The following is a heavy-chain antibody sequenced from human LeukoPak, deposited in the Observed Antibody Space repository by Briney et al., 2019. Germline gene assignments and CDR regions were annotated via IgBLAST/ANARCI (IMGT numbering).Heavy chain of an antibody. CDR1: GGSISSSRYH. J-gene: IGHJ4*02. V-gene: IGHV4-39*01. D-gene: IGHD3-3*01. Sequence: PSETLSLTCTVSGGSISSSRYHWGGIRQPPGKGLARIGSIYYSGSTYYNPSLKSRVTISVDTSKNQFSLKLSSVTAADTAVYYCARHEGLDFWSGYYTAGFDYWGQGTLVTVSS. CDR3: ARHEGLDFWSGYYTAGFDY. CDR2: IYYSGST.